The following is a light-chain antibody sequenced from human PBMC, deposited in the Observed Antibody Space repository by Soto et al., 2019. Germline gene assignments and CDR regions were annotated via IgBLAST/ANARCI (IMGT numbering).Light chain of an antibody. CDR3: CSFAVGSTLV. J-gene: IGLJ2*01. V-gene: IGLV2-23*01. CDR2: EGS. Sequence: QSALTQPRLVSGSPGQSLTISCTGTSSDVGGYSYVSWYQQHPGKAPKLVIYEGSKRPSGVSNRFSGSKSGNTASLTISGLQAEDEADYYCCSFAVGSTLVFGGGTKLTVL. CDR1: SSDVGGYSY.